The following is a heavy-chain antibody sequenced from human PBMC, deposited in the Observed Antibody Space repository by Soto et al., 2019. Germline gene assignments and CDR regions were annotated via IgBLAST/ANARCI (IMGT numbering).Heavy chain of an antibody. CDR3: ARDLDGSGSYYTDY. V-gene: IGHV1-18*04. Sequence: QVQLVQSGAAVKKPGASVKVSCKASGYIFISYGISWVRQAPGQGLEWMGWISRHNGNTNYAQKFQGRVTMTTDASTSTAYMELRSLRSDDTAVYYCARDLDGSGSYYTDYWGQGTLVTVS. CDR2: ISRHNGNT. D-gene: IGHD3-10*01. CDR1: GYIFISYG. J-gene: IGHJ4*02.